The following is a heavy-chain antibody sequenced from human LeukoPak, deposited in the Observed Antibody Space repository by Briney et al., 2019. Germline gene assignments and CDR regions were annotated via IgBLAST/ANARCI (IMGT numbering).Heavy chain of an antibody. CDR2: IYYSGST. CDR3: ARPGRYYYDSSGYSRNGAFDI. Sequence: SETLSLTCTVSGGSISSSSYYWGWIRQPPGKGLEWIGSIYYSGSTYYNPSLKSRVTISVDTSKNQFSLKLSSVTAADTAVYYCARPGRYYYDSSGYSRNGAFDIWGQGTMVTVSS. J-gene: IGHJ3*02. CDR1: GGSISSSSYY. D-gene: IGHD3-22*01. V-gene: IGHV4-39*01.